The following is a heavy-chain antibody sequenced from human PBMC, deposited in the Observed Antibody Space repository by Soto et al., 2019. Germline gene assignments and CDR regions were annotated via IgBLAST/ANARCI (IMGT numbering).Heavy chain of an antibody. CDR3: ARVPIGYCSGGSCSSFDY. D-gene: IGHD2-15*01. CDR1: GFTVSSNY. J-gene: IGHJ4*02. CDR2: IYSGGST. V-gene: IGHV3-66*01. Sequence: GGSLRLSCAASGFTVSSNYMSWVRQAPGKGLEWVSVIYSGGSTYYADSVKGRFTISRDNSKNTLYLQMNSLRAEDTAVYYCARVPIGYCSGGSCSSFDYWGQGTLVTVSS.